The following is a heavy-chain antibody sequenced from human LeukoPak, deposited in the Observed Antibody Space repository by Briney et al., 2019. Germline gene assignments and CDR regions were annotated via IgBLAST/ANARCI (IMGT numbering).Heavy chain of an antibody. CDR2: IYYSGTT. J-gene: IGHJ4*02. V-gene: IGHV4-30-4*01. Sequence: SQTLSLTCTVSGGSISNGDYYWSCIRQPPGKGLEWIGYIYYSGTTYYNPSLRSRVTISVDTSKNQFSLNLSSVTAADTAMYYCARGDINWLRSPGTLYYADYWGRGTLVTVSS. D-gene: IGHD5-12*01. CDR1: GGSISNGDYY. CDR3: ARGDINWLRSPGTLYYADY.